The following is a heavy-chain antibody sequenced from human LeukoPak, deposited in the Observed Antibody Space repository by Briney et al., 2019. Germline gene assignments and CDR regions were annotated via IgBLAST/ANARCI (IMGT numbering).Heavy chain of an antibody. CDR1: GGSISSYY. CDR3: ARGGYDSSGCNWFDP. J-gene: IGHJ5*02. CDR2: IYYSGST. Sequence: PSETLSLTCTVSGGSISSYYWSWIRQPPGKGLEWIGYIYYSGSTNYNPSLKSRVTISVDTSKNQFSLKLSSVTAADTAVYYCARGGYDSSGCNWFDPWGLGTLVTVSS. D-gene: IGHD3-22*01. V-gene: IGHV4-59*01.